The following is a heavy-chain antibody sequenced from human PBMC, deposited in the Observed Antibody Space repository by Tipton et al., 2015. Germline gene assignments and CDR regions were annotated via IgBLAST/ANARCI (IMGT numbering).Heavy chain of an antibody. CDR3: ARQGTVVVIGMSHYYYYGMDV. Sequence: GLVKPSETLSLTCTVSGASISSTSYYWGWIRQPPGKGLEWIGSIYDSGSTYYNPSLKSRVTISVDTSENQFSLKLSSVTAADMAVYYCARQGTVVVIGMSHYYYYGMDVWGQGTTVTVSS. D-gene: IGHD2-21*01. CDR2: IYDSGST. CDR1: GASISSTSYY. J-gene: IGHJ6*02. V-gene: IGHV4-39*01.